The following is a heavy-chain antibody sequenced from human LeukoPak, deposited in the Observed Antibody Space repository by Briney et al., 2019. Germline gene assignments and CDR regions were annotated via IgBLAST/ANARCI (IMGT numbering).Heavy chain of an antibody. CDR1: GFTSSSYG. CDR3: ARWGSSSLDY. D-gene: IGHD6-6*01. Sequence: GRSLRLSCAASGFTSSSYGMQWVRQAPGKGLEWVAVIWYDGSNKYHADSVKGRFTISRDNSRNTLYLQMDSLRAEDTAVYYCARWGSSSLDYWGQGTLVTVSS. V-gene: IGHV3-33*01. CDR2: IWYDGSNK. J-gene: IGHJ4*02.